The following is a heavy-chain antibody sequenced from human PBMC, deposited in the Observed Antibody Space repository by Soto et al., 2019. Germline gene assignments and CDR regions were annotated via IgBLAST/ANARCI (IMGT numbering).Heavy chain of an antibody. CDR2: ISDTGAST. CDR3: AKGRGSGWAWYFDN. D-gene: IGHD6-19*01. J-gene: IGHJ4*02. Sequence: EVRLLEAGGGLKQPGGSLRLSCAASGLTFKESAMNWVRQAPGKGLERVASISDTGASTWYAESVRGRLSISRDNSKNTLYLQVNSLRGEDTAVYYCAKGRGSGWAWYFDNWGQGTLVAVSS. V-gene: IGHV3-23*01. CDR1: GLTFKESA.